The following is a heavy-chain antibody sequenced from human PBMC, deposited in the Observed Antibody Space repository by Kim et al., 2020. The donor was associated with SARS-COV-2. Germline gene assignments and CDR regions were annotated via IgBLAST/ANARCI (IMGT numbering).Heavy chain of an antibody. J-gene: IGHJ6*02. D-gene: IGHD4-17*01. Sequence: GGSLRLSCAASGFTFSSYSMNWVRQAPGKGLEWVSYISSSSSTIYYADSVKGRFTISRDNAKNSLYLQMNSLRDEDTAVYYCARETVTLYYYYGMDVWGQGTTVTVSS. CDR3: ARETVTLYYYYGMDV. CDR2: ISSSSSTI. CDR1: GFTFSSYS. V-gene: IGHV3-48*02.